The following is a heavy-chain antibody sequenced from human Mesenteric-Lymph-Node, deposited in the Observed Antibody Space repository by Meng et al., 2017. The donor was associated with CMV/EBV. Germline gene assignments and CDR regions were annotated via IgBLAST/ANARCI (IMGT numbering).Heavy chain of an antibody. CDR1: GFTFSSYG. CDR3: AKVERSSSSGPYYYYGMDV. CDR2: IWYDGSNK. Sequence: GGSLRLSCAASGFTFSSYGMHWVRQAPGKGLEWVAVIWYDGSNKYYADSVKGRFTISRDNSKNTLYLQMNSLRAEDTAVYYCAKVERSSSSGPYYYYGMDVWGQGTTVTVSS. V-gene: IGHV3-33*06. J-gene: IGHJ6*02. D-gene: IGHD6-6*01.